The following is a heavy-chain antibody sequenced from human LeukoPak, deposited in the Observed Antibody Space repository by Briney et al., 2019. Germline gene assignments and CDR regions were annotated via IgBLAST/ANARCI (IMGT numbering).Heavy chain of an antibody. V-gene: IGHV3-21*01. CDR1: GFTFSSYS. CDR3: ACGNLVYYYGMDV. J-gene: IGHJ6*02. D-gene: IGHD3-9*01. CDR2: ISSSSSYI. Sequence: PGGSLRLSCAASGFTFSSYSMNWVRQAPGKGLEWVSSISSSSSYIYYADSVKGRFTISRDNAKNSLYLQMNSLRAEDTAVHYCACGNLVYYYGMDVWGQGTTVTVSS.